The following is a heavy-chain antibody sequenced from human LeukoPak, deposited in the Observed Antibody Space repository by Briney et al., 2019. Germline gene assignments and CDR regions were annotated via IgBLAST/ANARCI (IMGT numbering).Heavy chain of an antibody. CDR3: AGDPGIAAGYYYYYMVV. Sequence: SDPLSLLCSVCGRSHCRYHGRCMRQPPGKALVWFGYFYYSESTIYNPTLKSRVTISVDTSKSQCSLKLSSVTAADTGVYYCAGDPGIAAGYYYYYMVVLGEGATVTISS. CDR1: GRSHCRYH. J-gene: IGHJ6*03. V-gene: IGHV4-59*13. CDR2: FYYSEST. D-gene: IGHD6-13*01.